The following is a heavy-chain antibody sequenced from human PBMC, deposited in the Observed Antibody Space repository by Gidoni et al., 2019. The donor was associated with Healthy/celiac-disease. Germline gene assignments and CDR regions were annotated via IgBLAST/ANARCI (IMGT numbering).Heavy chain of an antibody. J-gene: IGHJ6*02. V-gene: IGHV3-33*01. CDR1: GFTFSRYG. CDR2: IWYDGSNK. Sequence: QVQLVESGGGVVQPGRSLRLSSAASGFTFSRYGMHWVSQAPGKGLEWVAVIWYDGSNKYYADSVKGRFTISRDNSKNTLYLQMNSLRAEDTAVYYCAREGDGDPAGMDVWGQGTTVTVSS. CDR3: AREGDGDPAGMDV. D-gene: IGHD4-17*01.